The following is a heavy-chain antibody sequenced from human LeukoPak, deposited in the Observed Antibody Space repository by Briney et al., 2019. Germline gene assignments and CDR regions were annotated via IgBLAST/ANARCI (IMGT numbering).Heavy chain of an antibody. CDR1: GFTFSDYY. J-gene: IGHJ3*02. CDR2: ISSSGSTI. Sequence: TGGSLRLSCAASGFTFSDYYMSWIRQAPGKGLEWVSYISSSGSTIYYADSVKGRFTISRDNAKNSLYLQMNSLRAEDTAVYYCARDQSEWELPRDAFDIWGQGTMVTVSS. V-gene: IGHV3-11*04. CDR3: ARDQSEWELPRDAFDI. D-gene: IGHD1-26*01.